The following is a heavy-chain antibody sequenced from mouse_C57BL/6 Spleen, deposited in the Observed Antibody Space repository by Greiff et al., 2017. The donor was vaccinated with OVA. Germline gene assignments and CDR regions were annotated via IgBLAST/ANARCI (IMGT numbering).Heavy chain of an antibody. Sequence: VKLQQSGPGLVAPSQSLSITCTVSGFSLTSYAISWVRQPPGKGLEWLGVIWTGGGTNYNSALKSRLSISKDNSKSQVFLKMNSLQTDDTARYYCASYSNYLDYWGQGTTLTVSS. D-gene: IGHD2-5*01. V-gene: IGHV2-9-1*01. CDR1: GFSLTSYA. CDR2: IWTGGGT. CDR3: ASYSNYLDY. J-gene: IGHJ2*01.